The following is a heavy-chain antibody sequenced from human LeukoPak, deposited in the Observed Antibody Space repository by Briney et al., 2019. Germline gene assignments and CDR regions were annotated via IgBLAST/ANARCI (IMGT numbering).Heavy chain of an antibody. D-gene: IGHD3-9*01. CDR2: IFYSGGT. CDR1: GDSISSSY. Sequence: SETLSLTCSVSGDSISSSYWSWIRQPPGRGLEWIAYIFYSGGTNYNPSLKSRVTISVDTSKSQFSLKLSSVTAADTAVYYCASSHYDILTGSFQNWFDPWGQGTLVTVSS. V-gene: IGHV4-59*08. J-gene: IGHJ5*02. CDR3: ASSHYDILTGSFQNWFDP.